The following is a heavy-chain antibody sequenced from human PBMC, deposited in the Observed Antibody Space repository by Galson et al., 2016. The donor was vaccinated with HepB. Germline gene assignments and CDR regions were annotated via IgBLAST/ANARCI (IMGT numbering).Heavy chain of an antibody. CDR3: ASDRYYVINS. CDR1: GFDFYYAW. D-gene: IGHD3-10*02. J-gene: IGHJ4*02. Sequence: SLRLSCAASGFDFYYAWMSRVRQAPGKGLEWVSTISGDDRNTHYADSVKGRFTISRDNAQNTVYLQMNSLRAEDTAVYYCASDRYYVINSWGQGTLVTVSS. V-gene: IGHV3-74*01. CDR2: ISGDDRNT.